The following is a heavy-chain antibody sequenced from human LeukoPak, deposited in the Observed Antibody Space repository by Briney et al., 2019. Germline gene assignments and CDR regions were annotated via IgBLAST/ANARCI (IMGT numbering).Heavy chain of an antibody. CDR1: GFTFSSYA. J-gene: IGHJ6*04. CDR3: ARDQYCSSTSCSAPSYYYGMDV. CDR2: ISYDGSNK. Sequence: GRSLRLSCAASGFTFSSYAMHWVRQAPGKGLEWVAVISYDGSNKYYADSVKGRFTISRDNSKNTLYLQMNSLRAEDTAVYYCARDQYCSSTSCSAPSYYYGMDVWGKGTTVTVSS. V-gene: IGHV3-30*04. D-gene: IGHD2-2*01.